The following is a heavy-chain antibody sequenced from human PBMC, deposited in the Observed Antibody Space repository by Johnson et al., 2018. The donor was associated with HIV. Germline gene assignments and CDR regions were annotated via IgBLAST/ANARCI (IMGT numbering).Heavy chain of an antibody. CDR1: GFTFSSYG. J-gene: IGHJ3*02. V-gene: IGHV3-48*04. CDR3: ARDWLTSRAVAGTSAFDI. Sequence: EVQLVESGGGLVQPWGSLRLSCAASGFTFSSYGMHWVRQAPGKGLEWVSYISSSGSTIYYADSVKGRFTISRDNPKHSVHLEMNSLRADATALYYCARDWLTSRAVAGTSAFDIWGQGTMVTVSS. CDR2: ISSSGSTI. D-gene: IGHD6-19*01.